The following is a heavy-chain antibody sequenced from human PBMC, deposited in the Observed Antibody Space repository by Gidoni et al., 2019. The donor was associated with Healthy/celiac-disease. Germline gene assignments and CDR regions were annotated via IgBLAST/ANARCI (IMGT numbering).Heavy chain of an antibody. CDR2: IWYDGSNK. CDR1: GFTFSSYG. V-gene: IGHV3-33*01. D-gene: IGHD3-22*01. Sequence: QVQLVESGGGVVQPGRSLRLSCAASGFTFSSYGMHWVRQAPGKGLEWVAVIWYDGSNKYYADSVKGRFTISRDNSKNTLYLQMNSLRAEDTAVYYCAVFGYSYGFGSDYYDSSGYYEWGQGTLVTVSS. J-gene: IGHJ4*02. CDR3: AVFGYSYGFGSDYYDSSGYYE.